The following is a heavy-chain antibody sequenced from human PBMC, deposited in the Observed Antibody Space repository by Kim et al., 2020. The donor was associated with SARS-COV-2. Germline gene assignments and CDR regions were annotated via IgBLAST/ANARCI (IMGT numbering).Heavy chain of an antibody. CDR2: IYYSGST. D-gene: IGHD3-10*01. J-gene: IGHJ4*02. CDR3: ARVRVAGSGSYHPFDY. V-gene: IGHV4-31*03. Sequence: SETLSLTCTVSGGSISSGGYYWSWIRQHPGKGLEWIGYIYYSGSTYYNPSLKSRVTISVDTSKNQFSLKLSSVTAADTAVYYCARVRVAGSGSYHPFDYWGQGTLVTVSS. CDR1: GGSISSGGYY.